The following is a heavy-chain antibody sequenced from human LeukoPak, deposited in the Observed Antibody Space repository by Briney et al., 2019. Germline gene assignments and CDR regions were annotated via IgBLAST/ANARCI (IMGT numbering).Heavy chain of an antibody. CDR1: GYTFTVYY. Sequence: ASVKVSCKASGYTFTVYYMHWVRQAPGQGLEWMGGINSNSGGTNYAQKFQGRVTMTRDTSISTAYMELSRLRSDDTAVYYCARDGSLDYWGQGTLVTVSS. CDR2: INSNSGGT. J-gene: IGHJ4*02. V-gene: IGHV1-2*02. CDR3: ARDGSLDY.